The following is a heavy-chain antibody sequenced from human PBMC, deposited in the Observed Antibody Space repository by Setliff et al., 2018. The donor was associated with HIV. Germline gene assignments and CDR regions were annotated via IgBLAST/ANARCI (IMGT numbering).Heavy chain of an antibody. CDR3: ARRGYSYDTSGYYYYFDY. V-gene: IGHV1-18*01. J-gene: IGHJ4*02. CDR1: GYTFTKYG. Sequence: ASVKVSCKTSGYTFTKYGIAWVRQAPGQGPEWMGWISANNGNTNYAQKFQGRVTMTTDTSTRTAYMELGNLRSDDTAVYYCARRGYSYDTSGYYYYFDYWGQGTLVTVSS. D-gene: IGHD3-22*01. CDR2: ISANNGNT.